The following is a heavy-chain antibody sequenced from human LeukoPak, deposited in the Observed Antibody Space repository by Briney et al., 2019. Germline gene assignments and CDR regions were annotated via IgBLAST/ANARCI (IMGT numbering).Heavy chain of an antibody. CDR1: GGSISGYY. D-gene: IGHD3-22*01. V-gene: IGHV4-59*01. CDR2: IYYSGST. Sequence: SETLSLTCTVSGGSISGYYWSWIRQPPGKGLEWIGYIYYSGSTSYNPSLKSRVTISVDTSKNQFSLKLSSVTAADTAVYYCAREEGSGYYLNIDYWGQGTLVTVSS. J-gene: IGHJ4*02. CDR3: AREEGSGYYLNIDY.